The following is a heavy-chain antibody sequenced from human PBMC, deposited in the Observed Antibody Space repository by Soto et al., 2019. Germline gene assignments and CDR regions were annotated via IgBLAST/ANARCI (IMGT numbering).Heavy chain of an antibody. V-gene: IGHV3-48*02. CDR3: VADSSYGSHWVSHVEQ. CDR2: ISATSAKI. Sequence: EVQLVESGGGLVQPGGSLRLSCAASGFKFNYYAMNWVRQVPGKGLEWVAYISATSAKIDYADSVKGRFTISRDNARNSLYLQMNSLRDEDTAVYHGVADSSYGSHWVSHVEQWGRGTLVTVSS. CDR1: GFKFNYYA. J-gene: IGHJ4*02. D-gene: IGHD3-16*01.